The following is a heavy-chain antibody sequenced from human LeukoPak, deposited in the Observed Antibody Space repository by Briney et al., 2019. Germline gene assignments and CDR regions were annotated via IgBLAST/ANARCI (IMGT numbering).Heavy chain of an antibody. D-gene: IGHD6-19*01. V-gene: IGHV3-53*04. CDR1: GFTVSSNY. J-gene: IGHJ4*02. Sequence: GGSLRLSCAASGFTVSSNYMSWVPQAPGKGLEWVSGIYSAGSIYHADSVKGRFTISRHNSKNTLYLQMNSLRAAHTAVYYCARDCGSGWYYFYYWGQGTLVTVSS. CDR3: ARDCGSGWYYFYY. CDR2: IYSAGSI.